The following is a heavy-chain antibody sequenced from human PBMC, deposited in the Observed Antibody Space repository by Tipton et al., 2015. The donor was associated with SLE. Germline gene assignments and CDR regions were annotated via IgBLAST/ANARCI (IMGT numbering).Heavy chain of an antibody. CDR1: GYTFTSYG. Sequence: QLVQSGAEVKKPGASVKVSCKASGYTFTSYGISWVRQAPGQGLEWMGWISAYNGNTNYAQKLQGRVTMTTDTSTSTAYMELRSPRSDDTAVYYSARDPLRMAAAGSHFASWGQGTLVTVSS. CDR3: ARDPLRMAAAGSHFAS. V-gene: IGHV1-18*01. J-gene: IGHJ4*02. D-gene: IGHD6-13*01. CDR2: ISAYNGNT.